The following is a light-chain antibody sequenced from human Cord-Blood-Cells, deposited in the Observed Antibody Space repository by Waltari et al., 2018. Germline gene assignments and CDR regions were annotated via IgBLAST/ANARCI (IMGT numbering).Light chain of an antibody. J-gene: IGKJ2*01. V-gene: IGKV1-5*03. Sequence: DIQMTQSPSTLSASVGDRVTLTCRASQSISSWLAWYQQKPGKAPKLLIYKASSLESWVPSRFSGSGSGTEFTLTISSLQPDDFATYYCQQYNSYSFYTFGQGTKLEIK. CDR2: KAS. CDR3: QQYNSYSFYT. CDR1: QSISSW.